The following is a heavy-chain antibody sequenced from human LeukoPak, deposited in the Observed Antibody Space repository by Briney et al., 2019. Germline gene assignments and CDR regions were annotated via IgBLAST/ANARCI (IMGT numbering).Heavy chain of an antibody. D-gene: IGHD4-17*01. CDR2: ICSDGNNK. Sequence: GGSLRLSCAASEFTFSSYGMHWVRQAPGKGLEWVAVICSDGNNKYYADSVKGRFTISRDNSKNTLYLQMNSLRAEDTALYYCARGEGYGDYPIDYWGQGNLVTVSS. V-gene: IGHV3-33*01. CDR1: EFTFSSYG. CDR3: ARGEGYGDYPIDY. J-gene: IGHJ4*02.